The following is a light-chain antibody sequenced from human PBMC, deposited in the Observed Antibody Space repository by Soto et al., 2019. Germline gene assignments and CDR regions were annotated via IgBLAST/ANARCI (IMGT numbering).Light chain of an antibody. CDR3: QQYNSYPEA. CDR2: TAS. CDR1: QSISSW. V-gene: IGKV1-5*03. J-gene: IGKJ1*01. Sequence: IQLTQSPSTLSASVGHRVTITGRASQSISSWLNWYQQKPGQAPNLLIYTASTLESGVPSRFSGSGSGTEFTLTVSSLQPDDFATYYCQQYNSYPEAFGQGTKVDIK.